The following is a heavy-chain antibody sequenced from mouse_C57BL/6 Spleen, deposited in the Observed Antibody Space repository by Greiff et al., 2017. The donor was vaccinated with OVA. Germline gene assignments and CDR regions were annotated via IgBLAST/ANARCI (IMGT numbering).Heavy chain of an antibody. D-gene: IGHD2-4*01. CDR2: IDPENGGT. V-gene: IGHV1-15*01. J-gene: IGHJ3*01. CDR1: GYTFTDYE. CDR3: TGDYDGTTGSWFAY. Sequence: QVQLQQSGAELVRPGASVTLSCKASGYTFTDYEMHWVKQTPVQGLEWIGAIDPENGGTAYNQKFKGKAILTADKSSSTAYMELRSLTSEDSAVYYCTGDYDGTTGSWFAYWGQGTLVTVSA.